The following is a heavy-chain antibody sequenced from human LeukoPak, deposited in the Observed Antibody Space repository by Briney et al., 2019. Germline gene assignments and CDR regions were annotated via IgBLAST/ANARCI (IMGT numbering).Heavy chain of an antibody. J-gene: IGHJ4*02. CDR2: ITGDGGTT. V-gene: IGHV3-64*01. D-gene: IGHD3-22*01. CDR3: ARIYFDRGGQYYDY. CDR1: GFTFRNYA. Sequence: GGSLRLSCAASGFTFRNYAMHWVRQAPGEGLEYVSAITGDGGTTYYARSVKDRFTISRDNSKNTLYLQMGSLRAEDMAVYYFARIYFDRGGQYYDYWGQGNLVNVSS.